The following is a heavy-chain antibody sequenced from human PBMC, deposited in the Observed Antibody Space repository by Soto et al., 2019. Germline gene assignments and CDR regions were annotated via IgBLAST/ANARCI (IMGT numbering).Heavy chain of an antibody. J-gene: IGHJ6*02. CDR1: GDSVSTNIAA. CDR2: TLYRSSKWYN. Sequence: SQTLSLTCVISGDSVSTNIAAWSWIRQSPSRGLEWLGRTLYRSSKWYNEYAVSVKSRMTINPDTSKNQFSLQLNSVTPEDTAVYYCARHAAPTMNYPHGMDVWGQGTGVTVSS. D-gene: IGHD3-22*01. V-gene: IGHV6-1*01. CDR3: ARHAAPTMNYPHGMDV.